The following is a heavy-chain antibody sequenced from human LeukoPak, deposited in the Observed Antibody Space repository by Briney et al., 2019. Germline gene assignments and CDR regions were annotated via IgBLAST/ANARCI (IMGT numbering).Heavy chain of an antibody. CDR2: ITADGTHK. V-gene: IGHV3-48*03. D-gene: IGHD1-26*01. J-gene: IGHJ4*02. CDR1: GFTFTAYE. Sequence: GGCLRLSCAASGFTFTAYEMNWFRQAPGKGLEWVSYITADGTHKYDADSVKGRFTISRDNAKNSLYLQMNSLRVDDTAIYYCAREVQWELPDYWGQGTLVTVSS. CDR3: AREVQWELPDY.